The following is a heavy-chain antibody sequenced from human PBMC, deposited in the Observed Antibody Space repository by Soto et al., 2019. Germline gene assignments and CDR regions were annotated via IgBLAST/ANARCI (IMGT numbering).Heavy chain of an antibody. Sequence: GGSLRLSCAASGFTFSSYGMHWVRQAPGKGLEWVAVISYDGSNKYYADSVKGRFTISRDNSKNTLYLQMNSLRAEDTAVYYCAKTPSPAWSGPAYYFDYWGQGTLVTVSS. CDR3: AKTPSPAWSGPAYYFDY. J-gene: IGHJ4*02. D-gene: IGHD3-3*01. V-gene: IGHV3-30*18. CDR1: GFTFSSYG. CDR2: ISYDGSNK.